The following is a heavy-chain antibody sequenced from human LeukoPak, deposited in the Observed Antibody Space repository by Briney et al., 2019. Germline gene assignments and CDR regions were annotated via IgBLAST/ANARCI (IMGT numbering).Heavy chain of an antibody. Sequence: GRSLRLSCAASGFTFSSYAMHWVRQAPGKGLEWVAVISYDGSNKYYADSVKGRFTISRDNSKNMVFLQMNSLRAEDTAVYYCVRHGEGRAFDSWGQGTMVTISS. D-gene: IGHD3-10*01. J-gene: IGHJ3*01. CDR3: VRHGEGRAFDS. CDR2: ISYDGSNK. CDR1: GFTFSSYA. V-gene: IGHV3-30*07.